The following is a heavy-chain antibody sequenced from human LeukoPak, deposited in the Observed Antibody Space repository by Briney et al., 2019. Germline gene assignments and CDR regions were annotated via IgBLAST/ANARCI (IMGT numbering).Heavy chain of an antibody. Sequence: ASVKVSCKASGYTFTTYAMHWVRPAPGQRLEWMGWINAGNGNTKYSQKFQGRVIITRDTSASKAYMELRSLRSEDTAIYYCARFTMTRGWFDPWGQGTLVIVS. V-gene: IGHV1-3*01. CDR2: INAGNGNT. CDR3: ARFTMTRGWFDP. D-gene: IGHD3-22*01. CDR1: GYTFTTYA. J-gene: IGHJ5*02.